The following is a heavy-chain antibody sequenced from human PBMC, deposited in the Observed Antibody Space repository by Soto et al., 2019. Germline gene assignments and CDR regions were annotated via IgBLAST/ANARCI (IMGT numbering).Heavy chain of an antibody. V-gene: IGHV3-21*01. CDR2: ISSSSSYI. D-gene: IGHD2-2*01. CDR1: GFTFSSYS. Sequence: GGSLRLSCAASGFTFSSYSMNWVRQAPGKGLEWVSAISSSSSYIYYADSVKGRSTISRDNAKNSLYLQMNSRRAEDTAVYYCARDIVVVTAAYEPNGMDVWGQGTTVTVSS. J-gene: IGHJ6*02. CDR3: ARDIVVVTAAYEPNGMDV.